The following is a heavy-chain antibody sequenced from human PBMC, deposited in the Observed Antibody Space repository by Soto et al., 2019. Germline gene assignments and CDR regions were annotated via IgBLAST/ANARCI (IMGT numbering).Heavy chain of an antibody. D-gene: IGHD4-17*01. CDR2: INAGNGNT. Sequence: ASVKVSCKASGYTFTSYAMHWVRQAPGQRLEWMGWINAGNGNTKYSQKFQGRVTITRDKSTSTAYMELSSLRSEDTAVYYCASSFYGDYALDYWGQGTLVTVSS. CDR3: ASSFYGDYALDY. V-gene: IGHV1-3*01. J-gene: IGHJ4*02. CDR1: GYTFTSYA.